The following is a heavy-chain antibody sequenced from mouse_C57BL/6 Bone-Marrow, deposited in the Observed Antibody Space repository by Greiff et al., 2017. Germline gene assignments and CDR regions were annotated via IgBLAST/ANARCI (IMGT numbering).Heavy chain of an antibody. D-gene: IGHD2-12*01. CDR3: ARPVYDGFAY. J-gene: IGHJ3*01. CDR1: GFTFSDYG. Sequence: DVKLQESGGGLVKPGGSLKLSCAASGFTFSDYGMHWVRQAPEKGLEWVAYISSGSSTIYYANTVKGRFTISRDNAKNTLFLQMTSLRSEDTAMYYCARPVYDGFAYWGQGTLVTVSA. V-gene: IGHV5-17*01. CDR2: ISSGSSTI.